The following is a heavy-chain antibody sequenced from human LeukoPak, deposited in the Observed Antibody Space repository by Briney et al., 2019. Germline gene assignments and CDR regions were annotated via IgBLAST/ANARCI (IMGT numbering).Heavy chain of an antibody. J-gene: IGHJ6*02. Sequence: GGSLRLSCAASGFTLSSYGMHWVRQAPGKGLEWVAVIWYDGSNKYYADSVKGRFTISRDNSKNTLYLQMNSLRAEDTAVYYCAREPDYYDSSGYYGMDVWGQGTTVTVSS. D-gene: IGHD3-22*01. CDR1: GFTLSSYG. CDR3: AREPDYYDSSGYYGMDV. V-gene: IGHV3-33*01. CDR2: IWYDGSNK.